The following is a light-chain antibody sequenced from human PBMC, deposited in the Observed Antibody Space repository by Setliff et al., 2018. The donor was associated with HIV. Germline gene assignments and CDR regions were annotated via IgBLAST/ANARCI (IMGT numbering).Light chain of an antibody. V-gene: IGLV2-14*02. J-gene: IGLJ1*01. CDR2: QAT. CDR3: KSYTSSSSLV. CDR1: SSDVGRYNL. Sequence: QSALAQPASVSGSPGQSITISCTGTSSDVGRYNLVSWYQQHPGKAPKLMIYQATKRPSGVSNLFSGSKSGNTASLTISGLQAEDEADYYCKSYTSSSSLVVGTGTKVTVL.